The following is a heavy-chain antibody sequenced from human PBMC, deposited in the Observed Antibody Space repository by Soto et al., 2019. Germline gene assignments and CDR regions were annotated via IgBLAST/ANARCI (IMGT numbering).Heavy chain of an antibody. CDR2: IIPIFGTA. Sequence: GPSVKVSCKASGGTFSSYAISWVRQAPGQGLEWMGGIIPIFGTANYAQKFQGRVTITADESTSTAYMELSSLRSEDTAVYYCARRIVPAGLSKSYNWFDPWGQGTLVTVSS. CDR1: GGTFSSYA. V-gene: IGHV1-69*13. CDR3: ARRIVPAGLSKSYNWFDP. J-gene: IGHJ5*02. D-gene: IGHD2-2*01.